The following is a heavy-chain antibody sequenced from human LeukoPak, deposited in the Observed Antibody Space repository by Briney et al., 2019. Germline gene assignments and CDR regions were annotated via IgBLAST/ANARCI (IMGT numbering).Heavy chain of an antibody. CDR1: GFSISSYG. V-gene: IGHV3-7*01. Sequence: GGTLRLSCVVSGFSISSYGMSWVRQAPGKGLEWVANIKQDGSEKYYVDSVKGRFTISRDNAKNSLYLQMNSLRAEDTAVYYCARGGPSWYVFDYWGQGTLVTVSS. CDR3: ARGGPSWYVFDY. CDR2: IKQDGSEK. D-gene: IGHD6-13*01. J-gene: IGHJ4*02.